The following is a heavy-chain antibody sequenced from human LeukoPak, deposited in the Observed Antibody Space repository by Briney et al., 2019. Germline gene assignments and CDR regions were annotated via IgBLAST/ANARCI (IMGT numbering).Heavy chain of an antibody. Sequence: GGSLRLSCATSGFTFSTYWMSWVRQAPGKGLEWVANIEKDGSQKYYADSVKGRFTISRDNANNLMHLQMNSLRVEDTAVYHCARYDVTLHAGFDYWGQGTLVTVSS. CDR1: GFTFSTYW. V-gene: IGHV3-7*01. CDR2: IEKDGSQK. CDR3: ARYDVTLHAGFDY. J-gene: IGHJ4*02. D-gene: IGHD4-23*01.